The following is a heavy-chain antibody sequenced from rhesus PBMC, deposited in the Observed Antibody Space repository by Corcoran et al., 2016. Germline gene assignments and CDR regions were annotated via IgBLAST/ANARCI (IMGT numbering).Heavy chain of an antibody. CDR1: GGSISSSW. Sequence: QVQLQESGPGVVKPSETLSLTCAVSGGSISSSWWGWIRQPPGKGLEWIGQIYGGSGSTSYNPSLKSRVTISSDTSKNQFSLKLSSVTAADTAVYYCAKGEWTMVATWGQGVLVTVSS. CDR2: IYGGSGST. CDR3: AKGEWTMVAT. V-gene: IGHV4-147*01. J-gene: IGHJ4*01. D-gene: IGHD4-4*01.